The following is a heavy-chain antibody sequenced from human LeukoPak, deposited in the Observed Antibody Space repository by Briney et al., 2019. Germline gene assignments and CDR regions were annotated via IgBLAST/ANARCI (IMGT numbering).Heavy chain of an antibody. Sequence: GGSLSLSCAASGFTFSGSAMHWVRQASGKGLEWVGRIRSKANSYATAYAASVKGRFTISRDDSKNTAYLQMNSLKTEDTAVYYCTRQTNPYSGDYLDYWDQGTLVTVSS. V-gene: IGHV3-73*01. CDR3: TRQTNPYSGDYLDY. CDR1: GFTFSGSA. D-gene: IGHD2-15*01. CDR2: IRSKANSYAT. J-gene: IGHJ4*02.